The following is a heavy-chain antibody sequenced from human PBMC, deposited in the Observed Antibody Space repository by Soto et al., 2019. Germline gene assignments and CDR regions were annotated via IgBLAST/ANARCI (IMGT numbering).Heavy chain of an antibody. V-gene: IGHV1-2*04. CDR1: GYTFTGYY. D-gene: IGHD3-10*01. J-gene: IGHJ6*03. CDR3: ARGSESYYAPYYYMDV. Sequence: ASVKVSCKASGYTFTGYYMHWVRQAPGQGLEWMGWINPNSGGTNYAQKFQGWVTMTRDTSISTAYMELSRLRSDDTAVYYCARGSESYYAPYYYMDVWGKGTTVTVSS. CDR2: INPNSGGT.